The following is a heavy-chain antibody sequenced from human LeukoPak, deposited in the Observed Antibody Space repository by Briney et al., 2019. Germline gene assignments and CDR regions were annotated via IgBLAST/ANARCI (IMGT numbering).Heavy chain of an antibody. D-gene: IGHD6-19*01. V-gene: IGHV3-30*02. CDR1: GFTFSSYG. CDR3: AKDLFCGWYQGNFDY. Sequence: PGGSLRLSCAASGFTFSSYGMHWVRQAPGKGLEWVAFIRYDGSNKYYADSVKGRFTISRDNSKNTLYLQMNSLRAEDTAVYYCAKDLFCGWYQGNFDYWGQGTLVTVSS. CDR2: IRYDGSNK. J-gene: IGHJ4*02.